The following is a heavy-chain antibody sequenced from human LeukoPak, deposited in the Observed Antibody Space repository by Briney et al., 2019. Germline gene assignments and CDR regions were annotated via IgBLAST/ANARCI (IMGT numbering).Heavy chain of an antibody. CDR3: ARVRSDWMRLIEY. D-gene: IGHD3/OR15-3a*01. CDR1: GFTFSNYH. J-gene: IGHJ4*02. CDR2: ISYDGNR. V-gene: IGHV3-30*03. Sequence: GGSLRLSCAASGFTFSNYHLHWVRQAPGKGLEWVSVISYDGNRYYADSVNGRFTISRDNSKNTLYLQMNNVRPEDTAVYYCARVRSDWMRLIEYWGQGTLVLVSS.